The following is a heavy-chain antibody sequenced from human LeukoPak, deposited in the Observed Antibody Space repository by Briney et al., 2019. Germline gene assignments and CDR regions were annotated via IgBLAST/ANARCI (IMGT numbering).Heavy chain of an antibody. V-gene: IGHV3-30*04. CDR2: ISYDGSNK. J-gene: IGHJ4*02. D-gene: IGHD6-19*01. CDR1: GFTFSSYA. CDR3: ARELSSGWYAHDY. Sequence: GGSLRLSCAASGFTFSSYAMHWVRQAPGKGLEWVAVISYDGSNKYYADSVKGRFTISRDNSKNTLYLQMNSLRAEDTAVYYCARELSSGWYAHDYWGQGTLVTVSS.